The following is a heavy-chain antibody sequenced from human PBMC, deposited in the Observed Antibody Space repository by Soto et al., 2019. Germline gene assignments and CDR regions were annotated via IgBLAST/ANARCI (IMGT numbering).Heavy chain of an antibody. V-gene: IGHV4-38-2*01. CDR2: IYHSGST. CDR3: ARGGDSVLMVYAYGLGMDV. Sequence: PSETLSLTCAVSGYSISSGYYWGWIRQPPGKGLEWIGSIYHSGSTYYNPSLKSRVTISVDTSKNQFSLKLSSVTAADTAVYYCARGGDSVLMVYAYGLGMDVWGQGTTVTVSS. CDR1: GYSISSGYY. D-gene: IGHD2-8*01. J-gene: IGHJ6*02.